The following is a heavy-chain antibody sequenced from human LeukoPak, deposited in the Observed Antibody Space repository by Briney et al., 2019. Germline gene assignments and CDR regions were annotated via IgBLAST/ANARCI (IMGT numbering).Heavy chain of an antibody. Sequence: GGSLRLSCAASGFTFSSYEMNWVRQAPGKGLEWVSYISSSGSTICYADSVKGRFTISRDNAKNSLYLQMNSLRAEDTAVYYCARDVVRGVYGMDVWGKGTTVTVSS. CDR2: ISSSGSTI. CDR1: GFTFSSYE. D-gene: IGHD3-10*01. CDR3: ARDVVRGVYGMDV. J-gene: IGHJ6*04. V-gene: IGHV3-48*03.